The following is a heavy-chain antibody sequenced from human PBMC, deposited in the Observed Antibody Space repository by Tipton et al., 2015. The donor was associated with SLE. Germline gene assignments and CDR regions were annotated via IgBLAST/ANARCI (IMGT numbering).Heavy chain of an antibody. Sequence: TLSLTCAVSGDSISTTNWWSWVRQPPGKGLEWIGEIYHSGTTYYNPSLKSRVIISVDKSKNQFSLKVSSVTAADTAVYYCASRSSGWLDAFHIWGQGTMVTVSS. D-gene: IGHD6-19*01. CDR1: GDSISTTNW. CDR3: ASRSSGWLDAFHI. V-gene: IGHV4-4*02. CDR2: IYHSGTT. J-gene: IGHJ3*02.